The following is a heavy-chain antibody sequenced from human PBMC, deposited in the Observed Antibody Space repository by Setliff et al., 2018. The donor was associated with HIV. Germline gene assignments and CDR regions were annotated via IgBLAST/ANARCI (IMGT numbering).Heavy chain of an antibody. CDR1: GGSINSRSYY. V-gene: IGHV4-39*01. Sequence: LSLTCTVSGGSINSRSYYWAWIRQHPGKGLEWVASIYFSGTPYYNPSLKNRVTISVDTSKNQFSLKLSSVAAADTAVYYCARRGMWSYETGGNPTATFDYWGQGVLVTVSS. CDR2: IYFSGTP. D-gene: IGHD2-8*02. CDR3: ARRGMWSYETGGNPTATFDY. J-gene: IGHJ4*02.